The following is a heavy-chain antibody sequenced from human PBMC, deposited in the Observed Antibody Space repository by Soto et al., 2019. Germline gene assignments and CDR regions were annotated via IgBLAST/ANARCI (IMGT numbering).Heavy chain of an antibody. D-gene: IGHD2-8*02. CDR1: GYSFTGYY. CDR2: INPDSGAT. J-gene: IGHJ4*02. CDR3: ARGDYGTGGYPFPYFDY. Sequence: GASVKVSFKASGYSFTGYYIHWLRQAPGQGLEWMGWINPDSGATNYAQNFQGRVTLTSDTSISTASMDLTSLTSDDTAVYYCARGDYGTGGYPFPYFDYWGQGTLVTVSS. V-gene: IGHV1-2*02.